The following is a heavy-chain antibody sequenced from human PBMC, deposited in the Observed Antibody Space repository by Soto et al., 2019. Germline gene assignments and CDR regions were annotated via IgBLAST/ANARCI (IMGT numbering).Heavy chain of an antibody. D-gene: IGHD6-19*01. J-gene: IGHJ5*02. CDR2: IYYSGST. CDR1: GGSVSSGSYY. CDR3: ARGLPGIAVAGTGGNWFDP. Sequence: LSLTCTVSGGSVSSGSYYWSWIRQPPGKGLEWIGYIYYSGSTNYNPSLKSRVTISVDTSKNQFSLKLSSVTAADTAVYYCARGLPGIAVAGTGGNWFDPWGQGTLVTVSS. V-gene: IGHV4-61*01.